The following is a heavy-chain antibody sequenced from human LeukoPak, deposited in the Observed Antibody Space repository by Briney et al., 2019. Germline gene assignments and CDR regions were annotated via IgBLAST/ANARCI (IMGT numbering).Heavy chain of an antibody. J-gene: IGHJ3*02. CDR1: GFTVSGNY. D-gene: IGHD2-15*01. Sequence: AGGSLRLSCEASGFTVSGNYMSWVRQAPGKGLEWVSVIFSYGSTYYADSVKGRFTVSRDYSKNTLYLQMNSLRAEDTAVYYCAMLYCSAGSCYTGLGNAFDIWGQGTMVTVSS. CDR3: AMLYCSAGSCYTGLGNAFDI. CDR2: IFSYGST. V-gene: IGHV3-53*01.